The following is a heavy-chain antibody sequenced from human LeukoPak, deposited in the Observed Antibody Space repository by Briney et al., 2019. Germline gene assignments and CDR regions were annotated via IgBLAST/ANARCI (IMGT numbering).Heavy chain of an antibody. CDR3: AKERYDSSGYYHYFDY. J-gene: IGHJ4*02. Sequence: GGSLRLSCAASGFIFSDYWLSWVRQAPGKGLEWVANIKQDGSETHYVDSVKGRFTISRDNAKNSLFLQMNSLRADDTAVYYCAKERYDSSGYYHYFDYWGQGTLVTVSS. CDR1: GFIFSDYW. CDR2: IKQDGSET. D-gene: IGHD3-22*01. V-gene: IGHV3-7*03.